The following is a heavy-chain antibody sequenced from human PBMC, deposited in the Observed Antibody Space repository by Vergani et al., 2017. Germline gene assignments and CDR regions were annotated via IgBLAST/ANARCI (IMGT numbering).Heavy chain of an antibody. V-gene: IGHV4-30-4*01. CDR3: ARDSGGLLWFGEPPHYMDV. CDR2: IYYSGST. Sequence: QVQLQESGPGLVKPSQTLSLTCTVSGGSISSGDYYWSWIRQPPGKGLEWIGYIYYSGSTYYNPSLKSRVTISVDTSKNQFSLKLSSVTAADTAVYYCARDSGGLLWFGEPPHYMDVWGKGTTVTVSS. D-gene: IGHD3-10*01. CDR1: GGSISSGDYY. J-gene: IGHJ6*03.